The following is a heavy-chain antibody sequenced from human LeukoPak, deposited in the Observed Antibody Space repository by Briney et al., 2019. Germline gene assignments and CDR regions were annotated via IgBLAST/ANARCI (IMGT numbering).Heavy chain of an antibody. V-gene: IGHV4-34*01. CDR2: INHSGST. J-gene: IGHJ4*02. CDR1: GGSFRGYY. Sequence: KPSETLSLTCAVYGGSFRGYYWSWIRQPPGKGLEWIGEINHSGSTNYNPSLKSRVTISVDTSKNQFSLKLSSVTAADTAVYSCARGRYDDYERYFDYWGQGTLVTVSS. CDR3: ARGRYDDYERYFDY. D-gene: IGHD4-17*01.